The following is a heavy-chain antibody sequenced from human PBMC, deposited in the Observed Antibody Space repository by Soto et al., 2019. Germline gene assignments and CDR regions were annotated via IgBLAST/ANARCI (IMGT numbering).Heavy chain of an antibody. V-gene: IGHV4-59*02. Sequence: PSETLSLTCTVSGASVSNYQWSWIRQPPGEGLEWIGCISSSGSTNYNPSLQSPVTISVDTSKNQCSLKLNSVTAADTAVYYCARGMRELPYWGQGFLVTVSS. CDR2: ISSSGST. CDR1: GASVSNYQ. CDR3: ARGMRELPY. D-gene: IGHD1-7*01. J-gene: IGHJ4*02.